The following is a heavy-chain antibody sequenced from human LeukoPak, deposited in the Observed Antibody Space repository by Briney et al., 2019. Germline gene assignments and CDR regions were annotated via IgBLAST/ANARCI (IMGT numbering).Heavy chain of an antibody. J-gene: IGHJ4*02. Sequence: SETLSLTCTVACGSISSSGYYWGWIRQRAGKGPEWFGRIYYSGSTYYSPSLRSRFTSSVDTPKTQCSVKRSSVTAGATAVNYVAEAAIHLWLLRGHYAYNFDYGGQGTLVTVSS. CDR1: CGSISSSGYY. CDR3: AEAAIHLWLLRGHYAYNFDY. V-gene: IGHV4-39*01. CDR2: IYYSGST. D-gene: IGHD5-18*01.